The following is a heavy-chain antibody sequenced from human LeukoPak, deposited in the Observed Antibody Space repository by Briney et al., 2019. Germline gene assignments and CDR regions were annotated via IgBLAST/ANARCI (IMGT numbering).Heavy chain of an antibody. CDR3: ARDPLNKVVVTL. Sequence: SETLSLTCTVSGGSISSYYWSWIRQPPGKGLEWIGYIYYSGSTNYNPSLKSRVTISVDTSKNQFSLKLSSVTAADTAVYYCARDPLNKVVVTLWGRGTLVTVSS. CDR1: GGSISSYY. J-gene: IGHJ2*01. V-gene: IGHV4-59*12. CDR2: IYYSGST. D-gene: IGHD2-21*02.